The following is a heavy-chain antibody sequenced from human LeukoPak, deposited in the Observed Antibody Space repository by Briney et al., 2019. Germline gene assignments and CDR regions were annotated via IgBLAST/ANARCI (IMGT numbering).Heavy chain of an antibody. Sequence: HPGGSLRLSCAASAFTFSRYGMHWVRQAPGKGLEWVAFIRYDGSNKYYADSVKGRFTISRDNSKNTLFLQMNSLRAEDTAVYFCAKIGARYATERLYWGQGTLVTVSS. J-gene: IGHJ4*02. CDR1: AFTFSRYG. CDR3: AKIGARYATERLY. V-gene: IGHV3-30*02. CDR2: IRYDGSNK. D-gene: IGHD1-1*01.